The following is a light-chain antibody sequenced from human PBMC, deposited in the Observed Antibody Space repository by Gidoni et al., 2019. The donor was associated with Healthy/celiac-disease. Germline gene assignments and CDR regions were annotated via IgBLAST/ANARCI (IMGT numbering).Light chain of an antibody. CDR2: DVS. V-gene: IGLV2-11*01. J-gene: IGLJ2*01. Sequence: QSALTQPSSVSGSPGQSVTISCTGTSSDGGGYNYVSWYQQHPGKAPILMIYDVSKRPSGVPDRFSGSKSGNTASLTISALQAEDEAYYYCCSYAGSSHVVFGGGTKLTVL. CDR1: SSDGGGYNY. CDR3: CSYAGSSHVV.